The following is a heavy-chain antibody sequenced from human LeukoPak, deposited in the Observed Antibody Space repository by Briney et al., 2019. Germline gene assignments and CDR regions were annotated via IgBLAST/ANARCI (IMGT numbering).Heavy chain of an antibody. Sequence: PGGSLRLSCAASGFAFSNYSMNWVRQAPGKGLEWVSSISSRSSYIYYADSLKGRFTISRDNAKNSLYLQMNSLRAEDTAVYYCARGVTMVRGVMRYYYYYMDVWGKGTTVTISS. V-gene: IGHV3-21*01. J-gene: IGHJ6*03. CDR1: GFAFSNYS. CDR3: ARGVTMVRGVMRYYYYYMDV. CDR2: ISSRSSYI. D-gene: IGHD3-10*01.